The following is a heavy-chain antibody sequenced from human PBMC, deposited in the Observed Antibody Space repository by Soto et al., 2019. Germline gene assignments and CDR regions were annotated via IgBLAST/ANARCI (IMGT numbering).Heavy chain of an antibody. J-gene: IGHJ4*02. CDR1: GFTFDDYA. CDR3: AKDLGGDYYDSSGLGY. Sequence: EVQLVESGGGLVQPGRSLRLSCAASGFTFDDYAMHWVRQAPGKGLEWVSGISWNSGSIGYADSVKGRFTISRDNAKNSLYLQMNSLRAEDTALYYCAKDLGGDYYDSSGLGYWGQGTLVTVSS. V-gene: IGHV3-9*01. CDR2: ISWNSGSI. D-gene: IGHD3-22*01.